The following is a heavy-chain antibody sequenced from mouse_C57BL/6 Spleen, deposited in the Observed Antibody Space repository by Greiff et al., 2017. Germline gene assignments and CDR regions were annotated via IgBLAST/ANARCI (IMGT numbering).Heavy chain of an antibody. CDR1: GYTFTSYW. D-gene: IGHD1-1*01. CDR3: AREGLLLRKYFDY. J-gene: IGHJ2*01. V-gene: IGHV1-72*01. CDR2: IDPNSGGT. Sequence: QVQLQQPGAELVKPGASVKLSCKASGYTFTSYWMHWVKQRPGRGLEWIGRIDPNSGGTKYNETFKGKATLTVTKPSSTAYMQLSSRTSEDSAVYYCAREGLLLRKYFDYWGQGTTLTVSA.